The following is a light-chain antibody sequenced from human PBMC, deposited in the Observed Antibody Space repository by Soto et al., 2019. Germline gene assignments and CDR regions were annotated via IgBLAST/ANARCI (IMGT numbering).Light chain of an antibody. CDR2: DAS. Sequence: DIQMTQSPSTLSASVGDRVTITCRASQSVRSWLAWYQQKPGRAPKFLIYDASSLEIVVPSRFSGSGSGTEFTLTISNLQPDDFATYYYQQYDNYPLTFGGGTKVEI. V-gene: IGKV1-5*01. CDR3: QQYDNYPLT. J-gene: IGKJ4*01. CDR1: QSVRSW.